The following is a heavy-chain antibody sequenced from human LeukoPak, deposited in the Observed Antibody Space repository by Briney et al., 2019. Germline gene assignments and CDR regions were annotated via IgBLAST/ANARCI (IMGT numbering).Heavy chain of an antibody. V-gene: IGHV1-8*01. D-gene: IGHD6-13*01. CDR3: TRGLRREQQLLRAFDD. Sequence: ASVKVSCMASGYTFTRYDINWVRQATGRGLEWMGWMNPNSGNTGYAQKFQGRVSMTSNTSISTAYMELSSLRSEDTAVYYCTRGLRREQQLLRAFDDWGQGTLVTVSS. J-gene: IGHJ4*02. CDR2: MNPNSGNT. CDR1: GYTFTRYD.